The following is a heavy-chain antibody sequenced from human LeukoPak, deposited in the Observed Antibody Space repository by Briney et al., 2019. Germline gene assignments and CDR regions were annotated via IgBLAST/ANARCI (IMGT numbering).Heavy chain of an antibody. CDR3: ARDPAEQQLVLLY. CDR1: GGTFSSYA. J-gene: IGHJ4*02. D-gene: IGHD6-13*01. Sequence: SVKVSCKASGGTFSSYAISWVRQAPGQGLEWMGGIIPIFGTANYAQKFQGRVTITTDESTSTAYMELSSLRSEDTAVYYCARDPAEQQLVLLYWGQGTLVTVSS. V-gene: IGHV1-69*05. CDR2: IIPIFGTA.